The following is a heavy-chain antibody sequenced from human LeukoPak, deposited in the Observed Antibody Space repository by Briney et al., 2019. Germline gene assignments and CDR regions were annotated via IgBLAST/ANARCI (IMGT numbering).Heavy chain of an antibody. J-gene: IGHJ4*02. D-gene: IGHD3-22*01. CDR2: INHSGST. CDR3: ARRYYYDSSGWRN. Sequence: SETLSLTCAVYGGSFSGYYWSWIRQPPGKGLEWIGEINHSGSTNYNPSLKSRVTISVDTSKNQFSLKLSSVTAADTAVYYCARRYYYDSSGWRNWGQGTLVTVPS. CDR1: GGSFSGYY. V-gene: IGHV4-34*01.